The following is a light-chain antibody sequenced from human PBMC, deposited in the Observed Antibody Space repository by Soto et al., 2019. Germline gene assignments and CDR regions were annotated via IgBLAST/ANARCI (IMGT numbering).Light chain of an antibody. CDR2: DVS. V-gene: IGLV2-11*01. J-gene: IGLJ2*01. CDR3: STWDATLNALI. Sequence: QSALTQPRSVSGPPGQSVSISCSGTSSDVGTYNYVSWYQQHPGKAPKLMIYDVSKRPSGVPDRFSGSKSGNTASLTISGLQSDDEADYYCSTWDATLNALIFGGGTQLTVL. CDR1: SSDVGTYNY.